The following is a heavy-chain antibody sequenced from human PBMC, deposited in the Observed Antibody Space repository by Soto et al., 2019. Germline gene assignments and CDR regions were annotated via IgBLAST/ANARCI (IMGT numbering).Heavy chain of an antibody. CDR1: GFIVSSNY. V-gene: IGHV3-66*01. Sequence: EVQLVESGGGLVQPGGSLRLSCAASGFIVSSNYMSWVRQAPGKGPEWVALIYSGGTTHYAESVKGRFTISRDKSKNTLYIQMTSLRAADTAVYYCARRWGWGHGTMVTVSS. CDR2: IYSGGTT. D-gene: IGHD1-26*01. J-gene: IGHJ3*01. CDR3: ARRWG.